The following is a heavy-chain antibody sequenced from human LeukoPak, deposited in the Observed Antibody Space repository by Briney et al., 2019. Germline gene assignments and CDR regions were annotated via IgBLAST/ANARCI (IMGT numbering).Heavy chain of an antibody. Sequence: GALRLSCAASGFTFIPYSMNWVRQAPGKGLEWVSSISSSSSYIYYADSVKGRFTISRDNAKNSLYLQMNSLRAEDTAVYYCAREAPYDYVWGSYRGYFDYWGQGTLVTVSS. J-gene: IGHJ4*02. CDR2: ISSSSSYI. CDR1: GFTFIPYS. D-gene: IGHD3-16*02. V-gene: IGHV3-21*01. CDR3: AREAPYDYVWGSYRGYFDY.